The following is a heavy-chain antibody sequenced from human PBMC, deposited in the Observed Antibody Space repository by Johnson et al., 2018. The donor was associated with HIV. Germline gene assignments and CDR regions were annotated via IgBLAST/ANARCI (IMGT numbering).Heavy chain of an antibody. CDR1: GFTVSSNY. Sequence: VQLVESGGGLVQPGGSLRLSCAASGFTVSSNYMSWVRQAPGKGLEWVSLIYSGDSTYYADSVKGRFTISRDNSKNTLYLQMNSLRAEDTAVYYCARLGIAAARGAFDIWGQGTMVTVSS. V-gene: IGHV3-66*01. CDR2: IYSGDST. D-gene: IGHD6-13*01. CDR3: ARLGIAAARGAFDI. J-gene: IGHJ3*02.